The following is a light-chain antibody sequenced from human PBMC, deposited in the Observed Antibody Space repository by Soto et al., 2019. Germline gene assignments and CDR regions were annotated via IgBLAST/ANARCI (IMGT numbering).Light chain of an antibody. Sequence: DIQMTQSPASPAASVGDSVTITCRASQSISSYLNWYQQKPGKAPKLLIYAASSLQSGVPPRFSGSGSGTDFTLTISSLQPEDFATYYCQQSYSTPWTFGQGTKVEI. J-gene: IGKJ1*01. V-gene: IGKV1-39*01. CDR1: QSISSY. CDR3: QQSYSTPWT. CDR2: AAS.